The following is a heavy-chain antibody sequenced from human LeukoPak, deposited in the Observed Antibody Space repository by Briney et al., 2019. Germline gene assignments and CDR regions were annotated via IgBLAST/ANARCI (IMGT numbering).Heavy chain of an antibody. J-gene: IGHJ4*02. D-gene: IGHD6-19*01. CDR2: INPNSGGT. Sequence: ASVKVSCKASGYTFTGYYMHWVRQAPGQGLEWMGRINPNSGGTNYAQKFQGRVTMTRDTSTSTVYMELSSLRSEDTAVYYCARFLYSSGWYYDYWGQGTLVTVSS. CDR3: ARFLYSSGWYYDY. CDR1: GYTFTGYY. V-gene: IGHV1-2*06.